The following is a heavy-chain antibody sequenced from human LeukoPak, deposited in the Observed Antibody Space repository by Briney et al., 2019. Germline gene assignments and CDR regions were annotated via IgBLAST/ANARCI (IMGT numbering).Heavy chain of an antibody. CDR3: ASQSRCSITSCYRGFDY. CDR1: GGSFSGYY. D-gene: IGHD2-2*02. J-gene: IGHJ4*02. V-gene: IGHV4-34*01. CDR2: INHSGST. Sequence: PSETLSLTCAVYGGSFSGYYWSWIRQPPGKGLEWIGEINHSGSTNYNPSLKSRVTISLDTYNDQFSLKLRPLTAADTAVYYCASQSRCSITSCYRGFDYWGQGTLVTVSS.